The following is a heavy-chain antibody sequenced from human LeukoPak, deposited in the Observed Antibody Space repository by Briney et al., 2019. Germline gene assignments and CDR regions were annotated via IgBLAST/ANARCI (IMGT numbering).Heavy chain of an antibody. CDR2: ISSSSSTI. Sequence: PGGSLRLSCAASGFTFSNYSMNWVRQAPGKGLEWVSYISSSSSTIYYADSVKGRFTISRDNAKNSLYLQMNSLRAEDTAVYYCARDLNWETYWGQGTLVSVSS. CDR1: GFTFSNYS. D-gene: IGHD7-27*01. J-gene: IGHJ4*02. V-gene: IGHV3-48*01. CDR3: ARDLNWETY.